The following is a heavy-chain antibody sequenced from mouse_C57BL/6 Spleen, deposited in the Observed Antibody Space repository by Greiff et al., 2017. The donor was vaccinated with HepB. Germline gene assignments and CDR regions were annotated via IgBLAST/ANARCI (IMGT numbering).Heavy chain of an antibody. CDR1: GYTFTSYW. CDR3: ARRDYYYGSSYLYYFDY. CDR2: IHPNSGST. J-gene: IGHJ2*01. Sequence: QVQLQQPGAELVKPGASVKLSCKASGYTFTSYWMHWVKQRPGQGLEWIGMIHPNSGSTNYNEKFKSKATLTVDKSSSTAYMQLSSLTSEDSAVYCCARRDYYYGSSYLYYFDYWGQGTTLTVSS. D-gene: IGHD1-1*01. V-gene: IGHV1-64*01.